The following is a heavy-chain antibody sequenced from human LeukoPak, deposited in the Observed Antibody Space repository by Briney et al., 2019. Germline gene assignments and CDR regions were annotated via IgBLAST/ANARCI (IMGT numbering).Heavy chain of an antibody. CDR1: GYTFTTYG. CDR2: ISAYNGDT. Sequence: GASVKVSCKASGYTFTTYGFTWIRQAPGQGLAWMGWISAYNGDTNYAQKFQGRVTMTTGTSTSTAYMELRSLRSDDTAVYYCARDSGTYSYFDYWGQGALVTVSS. J-gene: IGHJ4*02. V-gene: IGHV1-18*01. D-gene: IGHD1-26*01. CDR3: ARDSGTYSYFDY.